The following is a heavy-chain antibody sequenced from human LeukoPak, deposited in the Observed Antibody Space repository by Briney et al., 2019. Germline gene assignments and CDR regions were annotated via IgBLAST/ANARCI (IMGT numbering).Heavy chain of an antibody. D-gene: IGHD5-24*01. CDR3: AREPINYGSWFDP. Sequence: PSETLSLTCTVSGDSISTYYWSWIRQPPGKGLEWIGYIYYTGSTSYNPSLKSRVTMSVDTSKNQFSLWLSSVTAADTAVYYCAREPINYGSWFDPWGQGILVTVSS. J-gene: IGHJ5*02. CDR1: GDSISTYY. CDR2: IYYTGST. V-gene: IGHV4-59*01.